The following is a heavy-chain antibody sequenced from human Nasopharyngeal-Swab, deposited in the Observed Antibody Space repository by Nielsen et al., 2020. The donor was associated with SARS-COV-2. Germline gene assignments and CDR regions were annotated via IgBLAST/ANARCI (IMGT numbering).Heavy chain of an antibody. CDR1: GGTFSSYA. D-gene: IGHD3-22*01. Sequence: SVKVSCKASGGTFSSYAISWVRQAPGQGLEWMGGIIPILGIANYAQKLQGRVTMTTDTSTSTAYMELRSLRSDDTAVYYCARDRGLYYYDSSGFDYWGQGTLVTVSS. J-gene: IGHJ4*02. CDR3: ARDRGLYYYDSSGFDY. CDR2: IIPILGIA. V-gene: IGHV1-69*10.